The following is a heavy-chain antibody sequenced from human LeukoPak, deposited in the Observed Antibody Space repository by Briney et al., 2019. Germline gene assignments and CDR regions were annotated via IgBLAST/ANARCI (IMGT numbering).Heavy chain of an antibody. CDR3: AKALKYYDILTGYRLDWYFDL. J-gene: IGHJ2*01. V-gene: IGHV3-30*02. CDR2: IRYDGSNK. CDR1: GFTFSSYG. Sequence: GGSLRLSCAASGFTFSSYGMHWVRQAPGKGLEWVAFIRYDGSNKYYADSVKGRFTISRDNSKNTLYLQMNSLRAEDTAVYYCAKALKYYDILTGYRLDWYFDLWGRGTLVTVSS. D-gene: IGHD3-9*01.